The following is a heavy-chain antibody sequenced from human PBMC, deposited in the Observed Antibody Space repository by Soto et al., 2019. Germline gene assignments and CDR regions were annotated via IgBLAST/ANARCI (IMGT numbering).Heavy chain of an antibody. D-gene: IGHD2-2*03. Sequence: QVQLVESGGGLVKPGGSLRLSCAASGFAFSDYYMSWIRQAPGKGLEWLSYIGDTGRTIYYADSVRDRFTISRDNAKTSLYLQINSLRAEDTAVYYCARVDNRRMPMTRVPFDHWGQGTLVTVSS. CDR2: IGDTGRTI. CDR1: GFAFSDYY. CDR3: ARVDNRRMPMTRVPFDH. V-gene: IGHV3-11*01. J-gene: IGHJ4*02.